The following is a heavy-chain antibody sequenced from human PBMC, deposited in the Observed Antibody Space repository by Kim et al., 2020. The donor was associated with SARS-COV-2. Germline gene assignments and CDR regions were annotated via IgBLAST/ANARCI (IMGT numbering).Heavy chain of an antibody. CDR3: ARVPYSSSWYFDY. Sequence: SETLSLTCTVSGGSISSYYWSWIRQPPGKGLEWIGYIYYSGSTNYNPSLKSRVTISVDTSKNQFSLKLSSVTAADTAVYYCARVPYSSSWYFDYWGQGTLVTVSS. CDR1: GGSISSYY. V-gene: IGHV4-59*01. CDR2: IYYSGST. D-gene: IGHD6-13*01. J-gene: IGHJ4*02.